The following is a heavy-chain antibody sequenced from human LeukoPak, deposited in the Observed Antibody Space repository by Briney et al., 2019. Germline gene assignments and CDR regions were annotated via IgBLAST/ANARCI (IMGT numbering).Heavy chain of an antibody. Sequence: GRSLRLSCAASGFTFSSYGMHWVRQAPGKGLEWVAVIWYDGSNKYYADSVEGRFTISRDNSKNTLYLQMNSLRAEDTAVYYCARDGHCSSTSCYRSYYYYYMDVWGKGTTVTVSS. CDR3: ARDGHCSSTSCYRSYYYYYMDV. D-gene: IGHD2-2*02. J-gene: IGHJ6*03. CDR1: GFTFSSYG. CDR2: IWYDGSNK. V-gene: IGHV3-33*01.